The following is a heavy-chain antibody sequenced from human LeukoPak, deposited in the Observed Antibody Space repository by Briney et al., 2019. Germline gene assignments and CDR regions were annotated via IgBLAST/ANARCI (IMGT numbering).Heavy chain of an antibody. V-gene: IGHV4-59*01. D-gene: IGHD6-6*01. CDR3: ARVKDSSSAPDWYFDL. CDR1: GGSISNSY. J-gene: IGHJ2*01. Sequence: SETLSLTCTVSGGSISNSYWNWIRQSPGKGLEWIGDINYCGSTNYNTSLKSRVTISVDTSKNQFSLKLSSVTAADTAVYSCARVKDSSSAPDWYFDLWGRGTLVTVCS. CDR2: INYCGST.